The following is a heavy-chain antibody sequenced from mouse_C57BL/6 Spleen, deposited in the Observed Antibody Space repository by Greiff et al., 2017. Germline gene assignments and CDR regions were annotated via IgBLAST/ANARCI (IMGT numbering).Heavy chain of an antibody. CDR3: ARRGGSDYFDY. Sequence: EVKLMESGGGLVQPGGSLKLSCAASGFTFSDYGMAWVRQAPRKGPEWVAFISNLAYSIYYADTVTGRFTISRENAKNTLYLEMSSLRSEDTAMYYCARRGGSDYFDYWGQGTTLTVSS. V-gene: IGHV5-15*01. CDR2: ISNLAYSI. D-gene: IGHD1-1*01. J-gene: IGHJ2*01. CDR1: GFTFSDYG.